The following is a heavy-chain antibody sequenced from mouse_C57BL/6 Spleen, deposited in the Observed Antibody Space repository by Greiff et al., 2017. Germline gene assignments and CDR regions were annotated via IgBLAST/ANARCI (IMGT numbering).Heavy chain of an antibody. J-gene: IGHJ4*01. CDR1: GYSITSGYY. Sequence: ESGPGLVKPSQSLSLTCSVTGYSITSGYYWNWIRQFPGNKLEWMGYISYDGSNNYNPSLKNRISITRDTSKNQFFLKLNSVTTEDTATYYCARAPISYAMDYWGQGTSVTVSS. CDR2: ISYDGSN. V-gene: IGHV3-6*01. CDR3: ARAPISYAMDY.